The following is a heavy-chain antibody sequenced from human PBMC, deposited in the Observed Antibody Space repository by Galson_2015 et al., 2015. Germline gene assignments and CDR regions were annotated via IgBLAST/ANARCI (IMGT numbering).Heavy chain of an antibody. CDR1: GGSISSSSYY. Sequence: ETLSLTCTVSGGSISSSSYYWGWIRQPPGKGLEWIGSIYYSGSTYYNPSLKSRVTISVDTSKNQFSLKLSSVTAADTAVYYCARLGTGYSSGWDFDYWGQGTLVTVSS. V-gene: IGHV4-39*01. CDR3: ARLGTGYSSGWDFDY. J-gene: IGHJ4*02. CDR2: IYYSGST. D-gene: IGHD6-19*01.